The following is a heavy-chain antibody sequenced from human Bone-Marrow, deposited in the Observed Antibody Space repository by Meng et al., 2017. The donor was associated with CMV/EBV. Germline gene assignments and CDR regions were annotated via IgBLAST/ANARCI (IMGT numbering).Heavy chain of an antibody. J-gene: IGHJ6*02. V-gene: IGHV3-33*06. CDR3: AKELKTIGAAERYGMDV. D-gene: IGHD6-13*01. CDR1: GFTFSSYG. Sequence: GGSLRLSCAASGFTFSSYGMHWVRQAPGKGLEWVAVIWYDGSNKYYADSVKGRFTISRDNSKKTLYLQRKSLRAEDTAVYYCAKELKTIGAAERYGMDVWGQGTTVTVSS. CDR2: IWYDGSNK.